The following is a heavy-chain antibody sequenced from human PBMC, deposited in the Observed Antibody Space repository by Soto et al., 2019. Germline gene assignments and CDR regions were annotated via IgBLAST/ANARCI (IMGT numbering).Heavy chain of an antibody. V-gene: IGHV3-72*01. CDR1: GFTFSDHY. D-gene: IGHD6-13*01. J-gene: IGHJ4*02. CDR2: TRNKANSYTT. Sequence: GGSLRLSCAASGFTFSDHYMDWVRQAPGKGLEWVGRTRNKANSYTTEYAASVKGRFTISRDDSKNSLYLQMNSLKTEDTAVYYCAREGFGSSWYMVWYFDYWGQGTLVTVSS. CDR3: AREGFGSSWYMVWYFDY.